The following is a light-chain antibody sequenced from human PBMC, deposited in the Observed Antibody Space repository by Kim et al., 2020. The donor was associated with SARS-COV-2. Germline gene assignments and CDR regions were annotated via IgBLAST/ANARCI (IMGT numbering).Light chain of an antibody. CDR2: DVS. CDR3: SSYTSSSRVV. V-gene: IGLV2-14*03. Sequence: GQSITISCRGTSSDVGGYNYVSWYQQHPGKAPKLMIYDVSNRPSGVSNRFSGSKSGNTASLTISGLQAEDEADYYCSSYTSSSRVVFGGGTQLTVL. J-gene: IGLJ2*01. CDR1: SSDVGGYNY.